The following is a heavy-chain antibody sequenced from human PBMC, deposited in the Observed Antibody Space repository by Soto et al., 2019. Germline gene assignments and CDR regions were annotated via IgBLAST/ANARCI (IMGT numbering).Heavy chain of an antibody. J-gene: IGHJ6*03. D-gene: IGHD2-8*01. V-gene: IGHV4-39*01. Sequence: QLQLQESGPGLVKPSETLSLTCTVSGGSVRSSRYYWGWIRQPPGKGLEWIGSIYYSGNTYYNPFLKSVVTISVATSKNLFLRRLSAATAAAAVYYYGAILYYNNFSTNYYYMDVWGKGTTVTVSS. CDR3: GAILYYNNFSTNYYYMDV. CDR1: GGSVRSSRYY. CDR2: IYYSGNT.